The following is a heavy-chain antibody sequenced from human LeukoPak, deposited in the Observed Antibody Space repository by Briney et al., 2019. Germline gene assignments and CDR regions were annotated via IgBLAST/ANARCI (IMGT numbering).Heavy chain of an antibody. D-gene: IGHD5-18*01. CDR3: ARDLAYSRLDY. Sequence: GGSLRLSCAVSGLTFSSSWMDWVRQAPGKGLEWVASINPDGNKKYSADSVKGRFTISRDNAENSLYLQINSLRVEDTAFYYCARDLAYSRLDYWGQGMLVTVSS. V-gene: IGHV3-7*01. CDR2: INPDGNKK. CDR1: GLTFSSSW. J-gene: IGHJ4*02.